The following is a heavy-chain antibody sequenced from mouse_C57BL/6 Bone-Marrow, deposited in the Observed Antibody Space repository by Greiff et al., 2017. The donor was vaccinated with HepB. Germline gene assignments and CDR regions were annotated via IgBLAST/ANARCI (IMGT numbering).Heavy chain of an antibody. J-gene: IGHJ4*01. CDR1: GYTFTNYW. CDR2: IYPGGGYT. Sequence: QVQLKVSGAELVRPGTSVKMSCKASGYTFTNYWIGWAKQRPGHGLEWIGDIYPGGGYTNYNEKFKGKATLTADKSSSTAYMQFSSLTSEDSAIYYCARVGYGAMDYWGQGTSVTVSS. V-gene: IGHV1-63*01. CDR3: ARVGYGAMDY. D-gene: IGHD1-1*02.